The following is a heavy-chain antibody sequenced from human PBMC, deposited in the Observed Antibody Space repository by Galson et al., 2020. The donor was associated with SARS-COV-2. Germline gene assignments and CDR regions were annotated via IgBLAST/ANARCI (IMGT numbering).Heavy chain of an antibody. Sequence: GESLKISCAASGFTFSSYAMSWVRQAPGKGLEWVSAISGSGGSTYYADSVKGRFTISRDNSKNTLYLQMNSLRAEDTAVYYCAKVRETGYFDYWGQGTLVTVSS. CDR2: ISGSGGST. V-gene: IGHV3-23*01. CDR3: AKVRETGYFDY. CDR1: GFTFSSYA. D-gene: IGHD7-27*01. J-gene: IGHJ4*02.